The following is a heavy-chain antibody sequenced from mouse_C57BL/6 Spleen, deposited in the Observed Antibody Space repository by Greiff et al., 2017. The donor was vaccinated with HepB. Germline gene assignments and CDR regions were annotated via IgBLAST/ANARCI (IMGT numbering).Heavy chain of an antibody. V-gene: IGHV1-26*01. J-gene: IGHJ2*01. CDR1: GYTFTDYY. CDR3: ARTGPFDY. D-gene: IGHD4-1*01. Sequence: VQLQQSGPELVKPGASVKISCKASGYTFTDYYMNWVKQSHGKSLEWIGDINPNNGGTSYNQKFKGKATLTVDKSSSTAYMELRSLTSEYSAVYYCARTGPFDYWGQGTTLTVSS. CDR2: INPNNGGT.